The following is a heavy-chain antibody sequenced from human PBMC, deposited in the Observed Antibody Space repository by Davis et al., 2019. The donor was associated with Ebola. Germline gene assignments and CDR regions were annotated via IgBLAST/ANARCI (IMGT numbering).Heavy chain of an antibody. CDR1: GFTFSSYG. CDR3: AREGRYYYYYGMDV. Sequence: GGSLRLSCAASGFTFSSYGMHWVRQAPAKGLEWVAVIWYDGSNKYYADSVKGRFTISRDNAKNSLYLQMNSLRAEDTAVYYCAREGRYYYYYGMDVWGQGTTVTVSS. V-gene: IGHV3-33*01. J-gene: IGHJ6*02. CDR2: IWYDGSNK.